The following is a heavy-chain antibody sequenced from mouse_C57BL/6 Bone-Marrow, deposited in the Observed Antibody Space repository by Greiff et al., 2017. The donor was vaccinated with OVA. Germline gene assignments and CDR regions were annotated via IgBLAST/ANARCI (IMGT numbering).Heavy chain of an antibody. Sequence: VQLQQSGPVLVKPGASVKMSCKASGYTFTDYYMNWVKQSHGKSLEWIGVINPYNGGTSYNQKFKGKATLTVDKSSSTAYMELNSLTSEDSAVYYCALITTVVDHFDYWGQGTTLTVSS. CDR2: INPYNGGT. D-gene: IGHD1-1*01. CDR3: ALITTVVDHFDY. V-gene: IGHV1-19*01. J-gene: IGHJ2*01. CDR1: GYTFTDYY.